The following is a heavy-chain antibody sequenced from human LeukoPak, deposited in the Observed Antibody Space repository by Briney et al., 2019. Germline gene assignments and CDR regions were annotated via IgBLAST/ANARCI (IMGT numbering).Heavy chain of an antibody. J-gene: IGHJ6*03. CDR2: INHSGST. Sequence: SETLSLTCAVYGGSFSGYYWSWIRQPPGKGLEWIGEINHSGSTNYNPSLKSRVTISVDTSKNQFSLKLSSVTAADTAVYYCARRGMDVYYYYYMDVWGKGTTVTISS. CDR1: GGSFSGYY. CDR3: ARRGMDVYYYYYMDV. V-gene: IGHV4-34*01. D-gene: IGHD6-13*01.